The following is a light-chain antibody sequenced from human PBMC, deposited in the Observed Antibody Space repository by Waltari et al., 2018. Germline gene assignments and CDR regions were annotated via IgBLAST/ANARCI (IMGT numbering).Light chain of an antibody. CDR2: DVS. V-gene: IGLV2-23*02. Sequence: QSAPTQPAAVSGSPGQSVTIPCTGASSDIGRYAIVSWYQQHPGNAPKLVISDVSKRPSGVSDRFSGSKSGDTASLTISGLQFEDEADYYCCSYAGNYVWVFGGGTRLTVL. J-gene: IGLJ3*02. CDR1: SSDIGRYAI. CDR3: CSYAGNYVWV.